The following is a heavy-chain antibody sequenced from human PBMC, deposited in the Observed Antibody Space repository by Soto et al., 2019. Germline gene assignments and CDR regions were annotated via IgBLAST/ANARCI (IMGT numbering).Heavy chain of an antibody. CDR3: ARLRGSQETDALDI. D-gene: IGHD1-26*01. V-gene: IGHV5-51*01. CDR2: IYPGDSDT. CDR1: GYSLTSYW. Sequence: KVSCKASGYSLTSYWIGWVRQMPGKGLEWMGIIYPGDSDTRYSPSFQGQVTISADKSISTAYLQWSSLKASDTAMYYCARLRGSQETDALDIWGQGTMVTRLL. J-gene: IGHJ3*02.